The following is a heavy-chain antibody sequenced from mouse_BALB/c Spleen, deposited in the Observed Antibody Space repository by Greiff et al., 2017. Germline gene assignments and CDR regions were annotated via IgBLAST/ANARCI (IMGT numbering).Heavy chain of an antibody. Sequence: QVQLQQSGAELVKPGASVKLSCKASGYTFTSYYMYWVKQRPGQGLEWIGGINPSNGGTNFNEKFKSKATLTVDKSSSTAYMQLSSLTSEDSAVYYCTRGLGRAMDYWGQGTSVTVSS. J-gene: IGHJ4*01. CDR1: GYTFTSYY. CDR3: TRGLGRAMDY. CDR2: INPSNGGT. V-gene: IGHV1S81*02. D-gene: IGHD4-1*01.